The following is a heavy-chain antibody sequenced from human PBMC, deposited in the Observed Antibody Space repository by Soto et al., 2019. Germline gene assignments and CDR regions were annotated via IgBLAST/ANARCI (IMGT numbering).Heavy chain of an antibody. CDR2: IYYSGST. Sequence: PSETLSLTCTVSGGSISSGGYYWSWIRQHPGKGLEWIGYIYYSGSTYYKPSLKSRVTISVDTSKNQFSLKLSSVTAADTAVYYCARGTGIAAAGFDYWGQGTLVTVSS. V-gene: IGHV4-31*03. CDR1: GGSISSGGYY. CDR3: ARGTGIAAAGFDY. J-gene: IGHJ4*02. D-gene: IGHD6-13*01.